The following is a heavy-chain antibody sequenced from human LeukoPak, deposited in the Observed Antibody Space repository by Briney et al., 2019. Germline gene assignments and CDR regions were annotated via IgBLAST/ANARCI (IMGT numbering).Heavy chain of an antibody. D-gene: IGHD6-13*01. CDR3: AREDSSPRTIDY. Sequence: GSLRLSCAASGFTFSSYEMNWVRQAPGKGLEWVSYISSSGSTIYYADSVKGRFTISRDNAKNSLYLQMNSLRAEDTAVYYCAREDSSPRTIDYWGQGTVISVSS. CDR2: ISSSGSTI. J-gene: IGHJ4*02. CDR1: GFTFSSYE. V-gene: IGHV3-48*03.